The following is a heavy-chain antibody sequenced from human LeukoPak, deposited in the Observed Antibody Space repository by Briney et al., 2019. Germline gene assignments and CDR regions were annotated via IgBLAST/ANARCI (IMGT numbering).Heavy chain of an antibody. Sequence: GGSLRLSCAASGFTFRSYSLNWVRQAPGKGLEWVSSINSDSNYIYYADSVQGRFTISRDNAKNSLYLQMNSLRAEDTAVYYCAVAYYYGSGDAFDIWGQGTKVTVSS. CDR2: INSDSNYI. D-gene: IGHD3-10*01. CDR1: GFTFRSYS. CDR3: AVAYYYGSGDAFDI. J-gene: IGHJ3*02. V-gene: IGHV3-21*01.